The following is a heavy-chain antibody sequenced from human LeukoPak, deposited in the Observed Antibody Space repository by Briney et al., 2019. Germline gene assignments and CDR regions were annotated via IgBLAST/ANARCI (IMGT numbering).Heavy chain of an antibody. CDR3: ARDRPPRIASRLHYYYYYMDV. CDR1: GGTFSSYA. CDR2: IIPIFGTA. V-gene: IGHV1-69*05. D-gene: IGHD6-6*01. J-gene: IGHJ6*03. Sequence: SVKVSCKASGGTFSSYAISWVRQAPGQGLEWMGGIIPIFGTANYAQKFQGRVTITTDESTSTAYMELSSLRSEDTAVYYCARDRPPRIASRLHYYYYYMDVWGKGTTVTVSS.